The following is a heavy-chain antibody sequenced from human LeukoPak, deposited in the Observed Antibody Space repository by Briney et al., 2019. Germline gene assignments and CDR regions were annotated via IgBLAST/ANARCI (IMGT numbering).Heavy chain of an antibody. Sequence: GGSLRLSCAASGFTFSSYAMSWVRQAPGKGLEWVSAISGSGGSTYYADSVKGRVTISRDNSKNTLYLQMNSLRAEDTAVYYCAKDELLWFGPFDYWGQGTLVTVSS. CDR2: ISGSGGST. CDR1: GFTFSSYA. J-gene: IGHJ4*02. CDR3: AKDELLWFGPFDY. V-gene: IGHV3-23*01. D-gene: IGHD3-10*01.